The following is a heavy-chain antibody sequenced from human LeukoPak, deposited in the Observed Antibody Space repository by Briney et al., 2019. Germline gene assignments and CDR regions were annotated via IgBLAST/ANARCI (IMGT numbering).Heavy chain of an antibody. CDR3: ARGRVVVVPAARNWFDP. Sequence: PSETLSLTCAVYGGTFSGYYWSWIRQAPGKGLEWIGAINHSGSTTYNTSLKSRVTTSVETTNNQFPYKQSSVDPADRAVYYCARGRVVVVPAARNWFDPWGQGTLVTVSS. CDR1: GGTFSGYY. J-gene: IGHJ5*02. D-gene: IGHD2-2*01. V-gene: IGHV4-34*01. CDR2: INHSGST.